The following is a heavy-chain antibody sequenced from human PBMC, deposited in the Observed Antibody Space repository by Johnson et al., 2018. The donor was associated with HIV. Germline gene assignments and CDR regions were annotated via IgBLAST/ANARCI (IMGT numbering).Heavy chain of an antibody. J-gene: IGHJ3*02. CDR1: GFTFSSYG. Sequence: VQLVESGGGVVQPGGSLRLSCAASGFTFSSYGMHWIRQAPGKGLEWVGGTRNKANSYTTEYAASVKGRFTISRDDSKNSLYLQMNSLRAEDTAVYYGAKDGQWLVDAFDIWGQGTMVTVSS. CDR3: AKDGQWLVDAFDI. CDR2: TRNKANSYTT. D-gene: IGHD6-19*01. V-gene: IGHV3-72*01.